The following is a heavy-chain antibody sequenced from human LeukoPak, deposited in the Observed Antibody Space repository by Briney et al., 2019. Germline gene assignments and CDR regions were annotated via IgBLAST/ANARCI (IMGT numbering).Heavy chain of an antibody. D-gene: IGHD3-10*02. V-gene: IGHV4-59*01. CDR2: IYYSGST. J-gene: IGHJ4*02. Sequence: PSETVSLTCTVSGGSISSYYWSWIRQPPGKGLEWIGYIYYSGSTNYNPSPKSRVTISVDTSKNQFSLKLSSVTAADTAVYYCARDVRGVIGLFDYWGQGTLVTVSS. CDR3: ARDVRGVIGLFDY. CDR1: GGSISSYY.